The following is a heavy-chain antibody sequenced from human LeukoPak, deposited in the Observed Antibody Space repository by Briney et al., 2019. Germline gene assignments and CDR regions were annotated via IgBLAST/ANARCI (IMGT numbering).Heavy chain of an antibody. CDR2: TYYRSKWYN. CDR3: AREVSYSSGWYIGVNYFDY. D-gene: IGHD6-19*01. V-gene: IGHV6-1*01. J-gene: IGHJ4*02. Sequence: QTLSLTCAISGDSVSSNSAAWNWIRQSPSRGLEWLGRTYYRSKWYNDYAVSVKSRITINPDTSKNQFSLQLNSVTPEDTAVYYCAREVSYSSGWYIGVNYFDYWGQGILVTVSS. CDR1: GDSVSSNSAA.